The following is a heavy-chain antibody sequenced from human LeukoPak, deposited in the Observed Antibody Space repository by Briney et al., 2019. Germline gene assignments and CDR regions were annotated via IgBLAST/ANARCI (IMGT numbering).Heavy chain of an antibody. J-gene: IGHJ4*02. CDR2: IYSGGST. CDR3: AKTFCAGDCYSPYYFDY. CDR1: GFTVSSNY. D-gene: IGHD2-21*02. Sequence: GGSLRLSCAASGFTVSSNYMSWVRQAPGKGPEWVSVIYSGGSTYYADSVRGRFTISRDNSKNTLYLQMNSLRAEDTAVYYCAKTFCAGDCYSPYYFDYWGQGTLVTVSS. V-gene: IGHV3-53*01.